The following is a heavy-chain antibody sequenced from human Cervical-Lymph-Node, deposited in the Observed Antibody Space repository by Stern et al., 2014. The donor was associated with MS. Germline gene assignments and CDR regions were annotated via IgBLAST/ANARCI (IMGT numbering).Heavy chain of an antibody. CDR1: GFNFRTYW. Sequence: EVQLVESGGGIVQPGGSLMISCVASGFNFRTYWMHWVRQGPGKGLEWVSRINGDGTVSTYADSVRGRFTISRNNANSTMSLQLDNLRVEDTAIYYCASAYRASWGQGTLVTVST. CDR2: INGDGTVS. D-gene: IGHD1-1*01. V-gene: IGHV3-74*02. CDR3: ASAYRAS. J-gene: IGHJ4*02.